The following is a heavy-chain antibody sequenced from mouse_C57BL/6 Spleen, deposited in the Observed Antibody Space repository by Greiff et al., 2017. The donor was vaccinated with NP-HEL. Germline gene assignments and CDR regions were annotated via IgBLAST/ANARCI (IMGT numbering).Heavy chain of an antibody. V-gene: IGHV1-80*01. J-gene: IGHJ1*03. D-gene: IGHD2-1*01. Sequence: VQLVESGAELVKPGASVKISCKASGYAFRSYWMNWVKQRPGKGLEWIGQIYPGDGDTNYNGKFKGKATLTADKSSSTAYMQLSSLTSEDSAVYFCARGGNYLFDVWGTGTTVTVSS. CDR2: IYPGDGDT. CDR3: ARGGNYLFDV. CDR1: GYAFRSYW.